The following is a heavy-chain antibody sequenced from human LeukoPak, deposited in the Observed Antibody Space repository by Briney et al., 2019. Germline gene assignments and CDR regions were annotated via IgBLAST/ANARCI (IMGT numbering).Heavy chain of an antibody. CDR2: LTSSSNYK. Sequence: GRSLRLSCAASGFTFSSYGMHWVRQAPGKGLEWVSSLTSSSNYKFYADSVKGRFTISRDNAKNSLYLQMNSLRVEDTAVYYCARVSGEYRDFWGQGTQVTVSS. CDR3: ARVSGEYRDF. V-gene: IGHV3-21*01. CDR1: GFTFSSYG. J-gene: IGHJ4*02. D-gene: IGHD4-17*01.